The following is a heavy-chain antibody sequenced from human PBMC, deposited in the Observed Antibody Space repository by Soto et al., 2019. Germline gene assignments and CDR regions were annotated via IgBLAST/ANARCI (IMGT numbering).Heavy chain of an antibody. J-gene: IGHJ4*02. D-gene: IGHD1-20*01. Sequence: RGSLLLSCASSVFTFSIYGMHWVRQAPGKGLEWVAVISYDGSNKYYADSVKGRFTISRDNSKNTLYLQMNSLRAEDTAVYYCAKGLNFITGTTADFDYWGQGTMVTVSS. CDR1: VFTFSIYG. V-gene: IGHV3-30*18. CDR2: ISYDGSNK. CDR3: AKGLNFITGTTADFDY.